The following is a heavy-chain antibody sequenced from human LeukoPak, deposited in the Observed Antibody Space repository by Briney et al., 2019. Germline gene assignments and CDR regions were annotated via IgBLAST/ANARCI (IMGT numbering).Heavy chain of an antibody. Sequence: GGSLRLSCAASGFTFSSYEMNWVRQAPGKGLEWVSYISSSGNTIYYADSVKGRFTISRDNAKNSLYLQMNSLRAEDTAVYYCAKRIQSAMATGYWGQGTLVTVSS. CDR2: ISSSGNTI. V-gene: IGHV3-48*03. CDR3: AKRIQSAMATGY. D-gene: IGHD5-18*01. CDR1: GFTFSSYE. J-gene: IGHJ4*02.